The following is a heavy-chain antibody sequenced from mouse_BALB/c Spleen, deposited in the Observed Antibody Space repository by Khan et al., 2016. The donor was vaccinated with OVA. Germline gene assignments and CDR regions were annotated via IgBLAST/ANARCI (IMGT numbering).Heavy chain of an antibody. D-gene: IGHD4-1*01. CDR1: GFTFSSFG. CDR3: ARGMGPPFDY. Sequence: EVELVESGGGLVQPGGSRKLSCAVSGFTFSSFGMHWVRQAPEKGLEWVAYISSGSSTIYYADTVKGRFTISRDNPKNTLFLQMTSLRSEDTAVYYCARGMGPPFDYWGQGTTLTVSS. V-gene: IGHV5-17*02. J-gene: IGHJ2*01. CDR2: ISSGSSTI.